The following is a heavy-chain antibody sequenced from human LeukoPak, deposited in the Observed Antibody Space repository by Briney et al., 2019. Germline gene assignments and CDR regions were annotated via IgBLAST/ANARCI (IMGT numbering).Heavy chain of an antibody. J-gene: IGHJ4*02. CDR2: IYYSGST. CDR3: ARDSMITFGGVIVEYYFDY. Sequence: SETLSPTCTVSGGSVSSGSYYWSWIRQPPGKGLEWIGYIYYSGSTNYNPSLKSRVTISVDTSKNQFSLKLSSVTAADTAVYYCARDSMITFGGVIVEYYFDYWGQGTLVTVSS. V-gene: IGHV4-61*01. D-gene: IGHD3-16*02. CDR1: GGSVSSGSYY.